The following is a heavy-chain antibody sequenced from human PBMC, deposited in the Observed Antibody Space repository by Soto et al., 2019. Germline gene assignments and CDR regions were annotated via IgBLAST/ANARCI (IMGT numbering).Heavy chain of an antibody. J-gene: IGHJ6*02. CDR1: GYTFTSDY. D-gene: IGHD1-26*01. CDR3: AKGFVSGQHPNHYYYGMDV. CDR2: ISPRSGDT. V-gene: IGHV1-46*01. Sequence: QVQLVQSGAEVKKPGASVKVSCKTSGYTFTSDYMHWVRQAPGLGLEWMGMISPRSGDTTYTQQLQGRVTLTSDTSTSTVYMELTRLRSGDTAVYYCAKGFVSGQHPNHYYYGMDVWGQGTTVTVSS.